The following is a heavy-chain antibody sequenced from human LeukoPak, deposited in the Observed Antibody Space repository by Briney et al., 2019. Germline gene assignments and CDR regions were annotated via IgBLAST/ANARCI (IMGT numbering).Heavy chain of an antibody. CDR2: VSYSWTT. D-gene: IGHD5-18*01. V-gene: IGHV4-39*01. J-gene: IGHJ4*02. CDR1: GGSISSSSSDYY. Sequence: KSSETLPLTCSVSGGSISSSSSDYYWGWVRQPPGKGLERIGSVSYSWTTYYNPSLKSRVTISADTSNNQFSLKLTSVTAADTAVYYCARHRHSHHYDYWGQGTLVTVSS. CDR3: ARHRHSHHYDY.